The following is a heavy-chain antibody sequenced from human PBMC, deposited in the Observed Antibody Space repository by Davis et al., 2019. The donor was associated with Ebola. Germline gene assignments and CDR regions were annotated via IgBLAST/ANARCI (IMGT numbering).Heavy chain of an antibody. CDR3: ARLKYYYDTSGYSGWFDP. J-gene: IGHJ5*02. D-gene: IGHD3-22*01. V-gene: IGHV4-59*08. Sequence: SETLSLTCTVSGGSISSYYWSWIRQPPGKGLEWIGYIYYSGSTNYNPSLKSRVTISVDTSKNQFSLKLSSVTAADTAVYYCARLKYYYDTSGYSGWFDPWGQGTLVTVSS. CDR2: IYYSGST. CDR1: GGSISSYY.